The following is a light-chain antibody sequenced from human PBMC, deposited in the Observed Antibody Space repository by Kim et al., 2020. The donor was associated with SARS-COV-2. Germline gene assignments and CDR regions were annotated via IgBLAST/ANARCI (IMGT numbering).Light chain of an antibody. CDR1: QSIPNY. J-gene: IGKJ1*01. CDR3: QQSYSIPWT. V-gene: IGKV1-39*01. CDR2: STS. Sequence: AHVGDRVTITWRTSQSIPNYLNWFQQKPGKGPKLLIYSTSTLQSGVPLRFTGGGSGTDFTLTISSLQPEDFSTYYCQQSYSIPWTFGQGTKVDIK.